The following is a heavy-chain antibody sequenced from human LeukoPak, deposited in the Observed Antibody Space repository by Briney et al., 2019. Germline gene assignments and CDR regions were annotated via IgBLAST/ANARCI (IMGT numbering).Heavy chain of an antibody. V-gene: IGHV4-39*07. Sequence: PSETLSLTCSVSGGSISSSSYYWGWIRQPPGKGLEWIGSIYYSGSTYYNPSLKSRVTISVDTSKNQFSLKLSSVTAADTAVYYCARERRGIGITMIVVVFDYWGQGTLVTVSS. J-gene: IGHJ4*02. CDR1: GGSISSSSYY. CDR2: IYYSGST. D-gene: IGHD3-22*01. CDR3: ARERRGIGITMIVVVFDY.